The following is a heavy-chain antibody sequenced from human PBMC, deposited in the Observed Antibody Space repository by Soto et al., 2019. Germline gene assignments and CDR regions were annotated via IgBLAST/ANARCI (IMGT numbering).Heavy chain of an antibody. J-gene: IGHJ6*02. D-gene: IGHD6-19*01. CDR3: ARLGKSGWRTVIYYYYGMDV. V-gene: IGHV5-10-1*01. CDR1: GYSFTSYG. CDR2: IDPSDSYT. Sequence: GESLKISCKDSGYSFTSYGISWVRQMPGKGLEWMGRIDPSDSYTNYSPSFQGHVTISADKSISTAYLQWSSLKASDTAMYYCARLGKSGWRTVIYYYYGMDVWGQGTTVTVS.